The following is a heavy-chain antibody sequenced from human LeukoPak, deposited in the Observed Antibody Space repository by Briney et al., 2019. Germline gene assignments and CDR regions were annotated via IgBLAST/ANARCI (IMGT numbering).Heavy chain of an antibody. Sequence: GRSLRLSCAASGFTFSSYAMHWVRQAPGKGLEWVAVVSFDGSNQYYVDSVKGRFTISRDNSKNTLYLQMNSLRADDTAVYYCARNLETGSFYGSFLYWGQGTLVTVSS. J-gene: IGHJ4*02. V-gene: IGHV3-30*03. D-gene: IGHD1-26*01. CDR3: ARNLETGSFYGSFLY. CDR2: VSFDGSNQ. CDR1: GFTFSSYA.